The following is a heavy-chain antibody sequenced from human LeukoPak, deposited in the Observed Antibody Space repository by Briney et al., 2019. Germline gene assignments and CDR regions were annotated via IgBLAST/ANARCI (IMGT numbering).Heavy chain of an antibody. Sequence: SVKVSCKASGYTFTGYYMHWVRQAPGQGLEWMGRIIPILGIANYAQKFQGRVTITADKSTSTAYMELSSLRSEDTAVYYCARDQWEVVDLDYWGQGTLVTVSS. CDR3: ARDQWEVVDLDY. V-gene: IGHV1-69*04. D-gene: IGHD1-26*01. CDR2: IIPILGIA. CDR1: GYTFTGYY. J-gene: IGHJ4*02.